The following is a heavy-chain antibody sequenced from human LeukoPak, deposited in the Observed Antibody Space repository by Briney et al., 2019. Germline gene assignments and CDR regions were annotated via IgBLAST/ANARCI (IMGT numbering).Heavy chain of an antibody. V-gene: IGHV4-61*01. CDR1: GGSVSSGSYY. D-gene: IGHD3-22*01. CDR3: ARATIMRKCDSSGYHYDAFDI. J-gene: IGHJ3*02. Sequence: PSETLSLTCTVSGGSVSSGSYYWSWIRQPPGKGLEWIGYIYYSGSTNYNPSLKSRVTISVDTSKNQFSLKLSSVTAADTAVYYCARATIMRKCDSSGYHYDAFDIWGQGTMVTVSS. CDR2: IYYSGST.